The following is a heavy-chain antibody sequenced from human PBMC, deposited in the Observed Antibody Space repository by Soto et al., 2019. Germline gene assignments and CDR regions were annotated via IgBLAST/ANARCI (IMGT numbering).Heavy chain of an antibody. CDR3: ARGKEYSYGFDY. V-gene: IGHV4-59*08. CDR1: GGSISSYY. J-gene: IGHJ4*02. CDR2: IYYSGST. D-gene: IGHD5-18*01. Sequence: SETLSLTCTVSGGSISSYYWSWIRQPPGKGLEWIGYIYYSGSTNYNPSLKSRVTISVDTSKNQFSLKLSSVTAADTAVYYCARGKEYSYGFDYWGQGTLVTVSS.